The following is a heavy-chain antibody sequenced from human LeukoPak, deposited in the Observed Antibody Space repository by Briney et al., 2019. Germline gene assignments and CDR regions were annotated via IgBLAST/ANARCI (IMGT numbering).Heavy chain of an antibody. Sequence: ASVKVSCKASGYTFTGYYMHWVRQAPGRGLEWMGWVNPNSGGTNYAQKFQGRVTMTRDTSISTAYMELSALRSDDTAVYYCARDLGVATLIDYWGQGTLVTVSS. D-gene: IGHD1-26*01. V-gene: IGHV1-2*02. CDR1: GYTFTGYY. J-gene: IGHJ4*02. CDR2: VNPNSGGT. CDR3: ARDLGVATLIDY.